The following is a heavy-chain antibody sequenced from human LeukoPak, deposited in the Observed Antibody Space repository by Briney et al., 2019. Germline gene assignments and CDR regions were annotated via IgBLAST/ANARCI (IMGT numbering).Heavy chain of an antibody. CDR3: ARYCNDGSCFSKALDY. Sequence: SETLSLTCTVSGGSINNYYWSWIRQPPGGGLEWIGYVYYNGLTRYNPSLNSRVTISVDTSKNQFSLKVTSVTAADTAMYYCARYCNDGSCFSKALDYWGQGTLATVSS. J-gene: IGHJ4*02. D-gene: IGHD2-15*01. CDR1: GGSINNYY. V-gene: IGHV4-59*08. CDR2: VYYNGLT.